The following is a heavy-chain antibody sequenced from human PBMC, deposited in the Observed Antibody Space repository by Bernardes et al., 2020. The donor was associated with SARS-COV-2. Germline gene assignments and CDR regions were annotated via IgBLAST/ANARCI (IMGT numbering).Heavy chain of an antibody. Sequence: AQLEVGCEAFGYTFTGYYMHWVRQAPGQGLEWMGWINPNSGGTNYAQKFQGRVTMTRDTSISTAYMELSRLRSDDTAVYYCAREPTLLQGYGMDVWGQGTTVTVSS. CDR1: GYTFTGYY. J-gene: IGHJ6*02. V-gene: IGHV1-2*02. CDR2: INPNSGGT. CDR3: AREPTLLQGYGMDV. D-gene: IGHD2-15*01.